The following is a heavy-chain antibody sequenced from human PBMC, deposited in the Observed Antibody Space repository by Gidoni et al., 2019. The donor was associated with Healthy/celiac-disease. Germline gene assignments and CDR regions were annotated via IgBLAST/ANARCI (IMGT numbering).Heavy chain of an antibody. CDR3: ARAGPGYSYPGGDYYYYMDV. Sequence: RLSCAASGFTFSSYSMNWVRQAPGKGLEWVSSISSSSSYIYYADSVKGRFTISRDNAKNSLYLQMNSLRAEDTAVYYCARAGPGYSYPGGDYYYYMDVWGKGTTVTVSS. D-gene: IGHD5-18*01. J-gene: IGHJ6*03. V-gene: IGHV3-21*01. CDR1: GFTFSSYS. CDR2: ISSSSSYI.